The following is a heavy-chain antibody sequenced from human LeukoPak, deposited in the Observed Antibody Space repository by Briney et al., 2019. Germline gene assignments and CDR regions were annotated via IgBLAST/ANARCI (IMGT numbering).Heavy chain of an antibody. D-gene: IGHD3-10*01. CDR1: GFSLSTSGIC. J-gene: IGHJ4*02. CDR2: IDWDDDK. Sequence: SGPALVKPTQTLTLTCTFSGFSLSTSGICVNWIRQPPGKALEWLARIDWDDDKYYSTSLKTRLTISKDTSKNQVVLTMTNMDPVDTATYYCAGITRVLDYWGQGTLVTVSS. V-gene: IGHV2-70*11. CDR3: AGITRVLDY.